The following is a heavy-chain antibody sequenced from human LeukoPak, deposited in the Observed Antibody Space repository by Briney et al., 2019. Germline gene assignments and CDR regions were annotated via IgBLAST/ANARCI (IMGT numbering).Heavy chain of an antibody. CDR1: GVSISSYY. D-gene: IGHD1-26*01. J-gene: IGHJ5*02. V-gene: IGHV4-59*08. CDR3: ARRRVGAISSYNWFDP. CDR2: IYYTGST. Sequence: SETLSLTCTVSGVSISSYYWSWIRQPPGKGLEWIGYIYYTGSTNYNPSLKSRVTISVDTSKNQFSLKLNSVTAADTAVYYCARRRVGAISSYNWFDPWGQGTLVTVSS.